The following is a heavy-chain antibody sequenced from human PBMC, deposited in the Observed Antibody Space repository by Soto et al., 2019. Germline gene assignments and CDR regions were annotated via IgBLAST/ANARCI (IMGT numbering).Heavy chain of an antibody. Sequence: GGSLRLSCAASGFTFSSYGMHWVRQAPGKGLEWVAVIWYDGSNKYYADSVKGRFTISRENSKNTLYLQMNSLRAEDTAVYYCARDSTVSYYKVGYYYYGMDVWGQGTTVTVSS. D-gene: IGHD4-17*01. CDR3: ARDSTVSYYKVGYYYYGMDV. CDR2: IWYDGSNK. V-gene: IGHV3-33*01. J-gene: IGHJ6*02. CDR1: GFTFSSYG.